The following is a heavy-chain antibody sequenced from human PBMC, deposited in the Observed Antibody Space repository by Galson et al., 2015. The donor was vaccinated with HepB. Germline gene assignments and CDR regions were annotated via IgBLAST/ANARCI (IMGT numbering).Heavy chain of an antibody. D-gene: IGHD3-10*01. CDR2: LSGSGSST. Sequence: SLRLSCATSGFTFSSHAMSWVRQTSGKGLEWVSALSGSGSSTFYADSVKGRFTISRDNSRNTLYLQMNSLRAEDTALYYCAKVYYVSGSYYRGGNYFDYWGQGTLVTVSS. CDR1: GFTFSSHA. J-gene: IGHJ4*02. CDR3: AKVYYVSGSYYRGGNYFDY. V-gene: IGHV3-23*01.